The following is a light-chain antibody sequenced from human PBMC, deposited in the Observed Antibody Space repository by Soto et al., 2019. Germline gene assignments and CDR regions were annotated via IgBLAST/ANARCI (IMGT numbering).Light chain of an antibody. Sequence: DIQMTQSPSSLSASVGDSVTITCRASQNIKTYLNWYQQKPGKAPNLLIYAASSLQSGVPSRFSGSRSGPDFTLTISSLQPEDFATYYCQQSYSSPPTFGQGTKVDIK. V-gene: IGKV1-39*01. CDR3: QQSYSSPPT. CDR2: AAS. J-gene: IGKJ1*01. CDR1: QNIKTY.